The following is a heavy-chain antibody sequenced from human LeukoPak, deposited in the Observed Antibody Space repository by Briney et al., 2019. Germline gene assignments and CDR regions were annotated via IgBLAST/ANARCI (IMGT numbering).Heavy chain of an antibody. CDR1: GDPISNYY. CDR3: ARAEKAVTGTLDS. V-gene: IGHV4-59*01. CDR2: MYNRGST. Sequence: PSETLSLTCTVSGDPISNYYWSWIPQSPGKELEWIGYMYNRGSTIYNPSLKSRVTISTDPPKNQFSLRLTSVTAADTAVYYCARAEKAVTGTLDSWGQGTLITVSS. J-gene: IGHJ4*02. D-gene: IGHD6-19*01.